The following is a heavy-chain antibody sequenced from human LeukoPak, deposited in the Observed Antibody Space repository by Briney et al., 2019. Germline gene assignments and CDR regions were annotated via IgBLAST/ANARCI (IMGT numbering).Heavy chain of an antibody. V-gene: IGHV5-51*01. J-gene: IGHJ3*02. D-gene: IGHD1-1*01. Sequence: GESLNISCKVSGYTFTSYWIGWVRQLQGKGQEWMGIIYPGDSDTRYSPSFQAQVTISADKSISTAYLQWSSLKASDTAMYYRARQWRRTGATGKGAFDIWGQGTMVTVSS. CDR1: GYTFTSYW. CDR2: IYPGDSDT. CDR3: ARQWRRTGATGKGAFDI.